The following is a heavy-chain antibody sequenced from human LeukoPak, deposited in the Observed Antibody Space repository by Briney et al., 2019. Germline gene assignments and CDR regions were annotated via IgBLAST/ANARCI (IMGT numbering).Heavy chain of an antibody. CDR3: ARGPGLHYGMDV. J-gene: IGHJ6*02. V-gene: IGHV3-74*01. Sequence: GGSLRLSCAASGFIFSSYWMHWVRQAPGKGLVWVSRINSDGSSTSYADSVKGRFTISRDNAKNTLYLQMNSLRAEDTAVYYCARGPGLHYGMDVWGQGTTATVSS. D-gene: IGHD3-16*01. CDR2: INSDGSST. CDR1: GFIFSSYW.